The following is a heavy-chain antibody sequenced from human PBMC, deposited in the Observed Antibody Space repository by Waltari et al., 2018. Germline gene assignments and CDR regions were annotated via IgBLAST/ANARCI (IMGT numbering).Heavy chain of an antibody. V-gene: IGHV4-34*01. CDR1: GGSFSGYY. CDR3: ARHGRIRAVALIEY. Sequence: QVQLQQWGAGVMKPSETLSLTCAVYGGSFSGYYWTWIRQPPGKGLEWIGEINDSGNTNYISSLKTRLSISIDTSKNQFSLKLTSVTAADTAMYYCARHGRIRAVALIEYWGPGKMVAV. CDR2: INDSGNT. J-gene: IGHJ3*01. D-gene: IGHD3-22*01.